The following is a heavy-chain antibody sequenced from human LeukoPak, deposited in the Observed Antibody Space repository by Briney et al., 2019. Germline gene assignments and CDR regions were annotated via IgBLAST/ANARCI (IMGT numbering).Heavy chain of an antibody. V-gene: IGHV3-43*01. D-gene: IGHD2-2*01. CDR1: GFTFDDYT. J-gene: IGHJ4*02. Sequence: GGSLRLSCAASGFTFDDYTMHWVRQAPGKGLEWVSLISWDGGSTYYADSVKGRFTISRDNSKNSLYLQMNSLRTEDTALYYCAKGHPNCSSTSCYEAWGQGTLVTVSS. CDR2: ISWDGGST. CDR3: AKGHPNCSSTSCYEA.